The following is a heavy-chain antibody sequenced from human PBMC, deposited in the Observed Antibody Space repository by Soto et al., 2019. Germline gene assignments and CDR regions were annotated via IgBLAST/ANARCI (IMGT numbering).Heavy chain of an antibody. CDR1: GAALNSDDYY. Sequence: PSETLSLTCTVSGAALNSDDYYWSWIRQPPGKGLEWIGYIYSSGRTNYNPSLMSRVTISLDTSRNQFSLKLSSVTAADTAVFFCAREYSNSPEAFDSWGQGTLVTVSS. V-gene: IGHV4-61*08. D-gene: IGHD1-26*01. J-gene: IGHJ4*02. CDR3: AREYSNSPEAFDS. CDR2: IYSSGRT.